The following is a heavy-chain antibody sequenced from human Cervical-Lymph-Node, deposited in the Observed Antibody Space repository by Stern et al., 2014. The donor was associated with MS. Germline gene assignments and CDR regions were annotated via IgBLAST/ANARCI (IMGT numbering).Heavy chain of an antibody. CDR2: VSAYNGNT. J-gene: IGHJ3*02. V-gene: IGHV1-18*01. CDR1: GYTFTSYG. D-gene: IGHD2-15*01. Sequence: VQLVKSGVEVKKLGASVKVSCKAFGYTFTSYGISWVRQAPGQGLELMGWVSAYNGNTTYAQKLQGRVTMTTDTSTSTAYMELRGLRSDDTAVYYCARGLLGSENAFDIWGQGTMVTVSS. CDR3: ARGLLGSENAFDI.